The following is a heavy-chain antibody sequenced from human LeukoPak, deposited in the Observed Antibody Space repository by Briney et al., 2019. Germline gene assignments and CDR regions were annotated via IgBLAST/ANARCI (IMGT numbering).Heavy chain of an antibody. Sequence: GGSLRLSCAASGFTFSSYSMNWVRQAPGKGLEWLSYISYNSGTISYADSVKGRFTVSRDDAANSLYLQMTSLRVEDTAVYYCARGRLGGHFHWMPSPPDYWGQGTLVTVSS. CDR2: ISYNSGTI. CDR1: GFTFSSYS. J-gene: IGHJ4*02. D-gene: IGHD3-9*01. V-gene: IGHV3-48*04. CDR3: ARGRLGGHFHWMPSPPDY.